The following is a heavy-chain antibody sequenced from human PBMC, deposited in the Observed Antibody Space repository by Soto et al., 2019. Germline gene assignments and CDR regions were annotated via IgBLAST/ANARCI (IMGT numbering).Heavy chain of an antibody. V-gene: IGHV3-74*01. CDR2: INSDGSST. D-gene: IGHD6-6*01. Sequence: EVQLVESGGGLVQPGGSLRLSCAASGFTFRSYWMQWVRQAPGKGLVWVSWINSDGSSTSYADSVTGQFTISRDNVKKTLYLQMNSLRAEDTAVYYCASGGSSLNFDSWGQGTPVTVSS. CDR3: ASGGSSLNFDS. CDR1: GFTFRSYW. J-gene: IGHJ4*02.